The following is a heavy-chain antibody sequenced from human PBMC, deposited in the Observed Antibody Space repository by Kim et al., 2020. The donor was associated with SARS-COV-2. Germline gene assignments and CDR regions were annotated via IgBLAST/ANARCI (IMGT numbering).Heavy chain of an antibody. J-gene: IGHJ4*02. CDR2: IFPGDSET. CDR3: ARRYTFRTGTLDS. CDR1: GYSFNTYW. D-gene: IGHD3-16*02. V-gene: IGHV5-51*01. Sequence: GASLKISCKGSGYSFNTYWIVWVRQVPGKGLEYMGIIFPGDSETRYSPSFQGRVTLSVDKSISTAYLQWSSLTAPDTATYFCARRYTFRTGTLDSWGQGTLVTVSS.